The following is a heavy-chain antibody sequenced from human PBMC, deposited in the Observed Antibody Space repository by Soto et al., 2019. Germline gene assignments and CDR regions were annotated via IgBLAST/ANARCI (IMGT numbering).Heavy chain of an antibody. Sequence: QLQLQESGPGLVKPSETLSLTCTVSGGSISSSSYYWGWIRQPPGKGLEWIGSIYYSGSTYYNPSLKSRVTISVDTSKNQFSLKLSSVTAADTAVYYCARHVYPLGSSSWYVLDYWGQGTLVTVSS. D-gene: IGHD6-13*01. J-gene: IGHJ4*02. V-gene: IGHV4-39*01. CDR1: GGSISSSSYY. CDR2: IYYSGST. CDR3: ARHVYPLGSSSWYVLDY.